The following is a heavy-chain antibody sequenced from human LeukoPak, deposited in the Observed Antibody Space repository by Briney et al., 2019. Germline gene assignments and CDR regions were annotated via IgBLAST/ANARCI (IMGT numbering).Heavy chain of an antibody. J-gene: IGHJ4*02. CDR2: IYDGVPT. CDR3: VQTTGWPGFDY. Sequence: PSETLSLICTTSGLPISSFFWNWVRQPPGKGLEWIGNIYDGVPTFFNPSLKSRVTIPVDTSKGQFSLQLASVTAADTAVYYCVQTTGWPGFDYWGQGILVTVSS. V-gene: IGHV4-4*09. CDR1: GLPISSFF. D-gene: IGHD6-19*01.